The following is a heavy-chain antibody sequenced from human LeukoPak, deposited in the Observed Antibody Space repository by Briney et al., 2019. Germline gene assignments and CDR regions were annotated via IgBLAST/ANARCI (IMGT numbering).Heavy chain of an antibody. CDR3: AKDSGYSYGPYFDY. V-gene: IGHV3-30*18. CDR2: ISYDGSNK. Sequence: GGSLRLSCAASGFTFSSYGMHWVRQAPGKGLEWVAVISYDGSNKYYADSVKGRFTISRDNSKNTLYLQMNSLRAEDTAVYYCAKDSGYSYGPYFDYWGQGTLVTVSS. J-gene: IGHJ4*02. CDR1: GFTFSSYG. D-gene: IGHD5-18*01.